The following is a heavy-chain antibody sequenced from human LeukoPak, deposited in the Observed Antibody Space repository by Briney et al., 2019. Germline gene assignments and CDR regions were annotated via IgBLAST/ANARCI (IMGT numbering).Heavy chain of an antibody. D-gene: IGHD1-1*01. CDR2: INPSGGSP. J-gene: IGHJ4*02. CDR3: ARDGRNWNFDC. CDR1: GYTLTSYN. Sequence: GASVKVSCKASGYTLTSYNMHWVRQAPGQGLEWMGIINPSGGSPTYAQKFQGRVTMTRDTSTSTVYMELSSLRFEDTAIFYCARDGRNWNFDCWGQGTLVTVSS. V-gene: IGHV1-46*01.